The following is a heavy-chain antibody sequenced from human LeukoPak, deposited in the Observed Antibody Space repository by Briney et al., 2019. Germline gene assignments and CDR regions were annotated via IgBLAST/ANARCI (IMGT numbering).Heavy chain of an antibody. CDR3: ARHVWLQPFDY. CDR1: GGSLNSYY. Sequence: SETLSLTCRVSGGSLNSYYWSWIRQSPGKGLEWVGYIYYSGRTNYNPSLKRRVTISLDTPKNQFSLKLSSLTAADTAVYYCARHVWLQPFDYWGQGTLVTVSS. V-gene: IGHV4-59*08. J-gene: IGHJ4*02. D-gene: IGHD3-9*01. CDR2: IYYSGRT.